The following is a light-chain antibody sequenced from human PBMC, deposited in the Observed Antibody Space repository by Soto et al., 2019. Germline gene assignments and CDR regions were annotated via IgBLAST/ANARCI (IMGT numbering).Light chain of an antibody. V-gene: IGLV2-14*01. J-gene: IGLJ1*01. CDR1: SSDVGGYNY. CDR2: EVT. Sequence: QSALAQPASASGSPGQSITISCTGTSSDVGGYNYVCWYKQHPGKAPQLMIYEVTNRPSGVSDRFSGSKSGNTASLTISGLQAEDEADYYCSSYTSSSTLYVFGTGTKVTVL. CDR3: SSYTSSSTLYV.